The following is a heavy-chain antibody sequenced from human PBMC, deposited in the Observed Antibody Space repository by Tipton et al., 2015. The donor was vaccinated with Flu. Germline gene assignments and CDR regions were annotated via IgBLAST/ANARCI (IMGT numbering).Heavy chain of an antibody. CDR2: ISSSGSTI. J-gene: IGHJ5*02. V-gene: IGHV3-48*03. CDR3: ASLPSIFWSGYQTINNWFDP. D-gene: IGHD3-3*01. Sequence: SLRLSCAASGFTFSSYEMNWVRQAPGKGLEWVSYISSSGSTIYYAASVKGRFTISRDNAKNSLYLQMNSLRAEDTAVYYCASLPSIFWSGYQTINNWFDPWGQGTLVTVSS. CDR1: GFTFSSYE.